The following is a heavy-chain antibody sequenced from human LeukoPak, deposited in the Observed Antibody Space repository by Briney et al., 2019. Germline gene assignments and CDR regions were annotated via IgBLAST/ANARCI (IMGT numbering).Heavy chain of an antibody. J-gene: IGHJ4*02. D-gene: IGHD4-23*01. CDR3: ASLPVVGVGVLIDY. Sequence: GGSLRLSCAASGFTFSNAWMSWVRQAPGKGLEWVGRIKSKTDGGTTDYAAPVKGRFTISRDDSKNTLYLQMNSLKTEDTAVYYCASLPVVGVGVLIDYWGQGTLVTVSS. CDR1: GFTFSNAW. V-gene: IGHV3-15*01. CDR2: IKSKTDGGTT.